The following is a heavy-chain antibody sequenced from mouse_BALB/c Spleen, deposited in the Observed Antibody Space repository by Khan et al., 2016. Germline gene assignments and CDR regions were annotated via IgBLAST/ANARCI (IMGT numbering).Heavy chain of an antibody. CDR1: GYSITSDYA. V-gene: IGHV3-2*02. J-gene: IGHJ2*01. D-gene: IGHD2-4*01. CDR3: ARGPSTMSTDYFGY. CDR2: ISYSGST. Sequence: EVQLQESGPGLVKPSQSLSLTCTVTGYSITSDYAWNWIRQFPGNKLEWMGYISYSGSTSYNPSLKSRISITRDTSKNQFFLQLNSVTTEDKATYYCARGPSTMSTDYFGYWGQGTTLTVSS.